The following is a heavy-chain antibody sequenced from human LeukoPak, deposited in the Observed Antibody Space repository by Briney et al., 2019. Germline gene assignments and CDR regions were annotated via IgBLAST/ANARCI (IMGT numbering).Heavy chain of an antibody. Sequence: SETLSLTCAVSGGSISSGSYYWSWIRQPAGQGLEWIGRIYTSGSTNYNPSLKSRVTISVDTSKNQFSLKLSSVTAADTAVYYCARDIAARDYYYGMDVWGQGTTVTVSS. D-gene: IGHD6-6*01. V-gene: IGHV4-61*02. CDR3: ARDIAARDYYYGMDV. CDR2: IYTSGST. CDR1: GGSISSGSYY. J-gene: IGHJ6*02.